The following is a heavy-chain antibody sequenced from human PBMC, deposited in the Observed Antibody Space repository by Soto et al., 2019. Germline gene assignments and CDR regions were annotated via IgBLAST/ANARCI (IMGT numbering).Heavy chain of an antibody. Sequence: GASVKVSCKASRYTFTNFYIHWLRQAPGQGLEWMGIINPSGGSTTYPQKFQGRVTMTRDTSTSTVHMELITLRSEDTAVYYCERSQVGRPLDVWGPGPTVTVYS. J-gene: IGHJ6*02. CDR1: RYTFTNFY. CDR2: INPSGGST. D-gene: IGHD1-26*01. V-gene: IGHV1-46*01. CDR3: ERSQVGRPLDV.